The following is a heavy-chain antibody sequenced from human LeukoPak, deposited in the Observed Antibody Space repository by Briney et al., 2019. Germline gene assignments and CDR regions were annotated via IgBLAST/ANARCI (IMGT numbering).Heavy chain of an antibody. J-gene: IGHJ4*02. D-gene: IGHD3-10*01. CDR3: AKDVRPMVRGGPLDY. V-gene: IGHV3-23*01. CDR1: GFTFGSYA. CDR2: ISGSGGST. Sequence: GGSLRLSCAASGFTFGSYAMSWVRQAPGKGLEWVSAISGSGGSTYYADSVKGRFTISRDNSKNTLYLQMNSLRAEDTAVYYCAKDVRPMVRGGPLDYWGQGTLVTVSS.